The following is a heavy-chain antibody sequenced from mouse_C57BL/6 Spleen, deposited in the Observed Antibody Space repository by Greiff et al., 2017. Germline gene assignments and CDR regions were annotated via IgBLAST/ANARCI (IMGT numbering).Heavy chain of an antibody. Sequence: QVQLLQSGAELVRPGASVTLSCKASGFTFTDYEMHWVKQTPVHGLEWIGAIDPETGGTAYNPKFKGQVILTADKSSSTAYMELRSLTSEDSAVYYCTRGGKGYAMDYWGQGTSVTVSS. CDR2: IDPETGGT. V-gene: IGHV1-15*01. CDR3: TRGGKGYAMDY. CDR1: GFTFTDYE. J-gene: IGHJ4*01.